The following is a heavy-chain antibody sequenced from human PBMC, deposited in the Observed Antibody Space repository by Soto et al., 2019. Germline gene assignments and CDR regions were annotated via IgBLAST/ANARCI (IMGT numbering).Heavy chain of an antibody. CDR1: EGTFSSYA. J-gene: IGHJ6*02. CDR3: ARAPNYYYYYGMDV. CDR2: IIPIFGTA. Sequence: QVQMVKSGAEVKKPGSSVKVSCKASEGTFSSYAISWVRQAHGQGLEWMGGIIPIFGTANYAQKFQGRVTITADESTSTAYMELSSLRSEDRAVYYCARAPNYYYYYGMDVWGQGTTVTVSS. V-gene: IGHV1-69*01.